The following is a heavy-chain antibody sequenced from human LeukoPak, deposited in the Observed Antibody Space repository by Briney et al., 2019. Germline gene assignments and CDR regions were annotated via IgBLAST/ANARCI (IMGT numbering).Heavy chain of an antibody. V-gene: IGHV1-3*03. Sequence: ASVKVSCKASGGTFSSYAISWVRQAPGQGLEWMGCINPDNGNTKYSQEFQGRVTITRDTSATTAYMELSSLRSEDMAVYYCTLYNYWGQGTLVTVSS. J-gene: IGHJ4*02. CDR2: INPDNGNT. CDR1: GGTFSSYA. CDR3: TLYNY. D-gene: IGHD2-2*02.